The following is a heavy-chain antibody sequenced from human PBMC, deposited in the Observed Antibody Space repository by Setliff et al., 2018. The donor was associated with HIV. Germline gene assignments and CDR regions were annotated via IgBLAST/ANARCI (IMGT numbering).Heavy chain of an antibody. D-gene: IGHD3-22*01. CDR2: IIPIFGTA. J-gene: IGHJ6*03. Sequence: RASVKVSCKASGGTFSNYAISWVRRAPGQGLEWMGGIIPIFGTANYAQKFQGRVTITADESTSTAYMELSSLRSEDTAVYYCARDDYYYDSSGWGDYYHYYMDVWGKGTTVTVSS. V-gene: IGHV1-69*13. CDR1: GGTFSNYA. CDR3: ARDDYYYDSSGWGDYYHYYMDV.